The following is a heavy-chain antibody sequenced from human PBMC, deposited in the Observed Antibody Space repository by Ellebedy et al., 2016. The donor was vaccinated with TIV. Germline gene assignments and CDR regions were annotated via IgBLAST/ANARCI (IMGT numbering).Heavy chain of an antibody. D-gene: IGHD2-2*03. CDR1: GFTFSSYG. CDR3: ARDHGYDY. Sequence: GESLKISCAASGFTFSSYGMHWVRQAPGKGLEWVAFIRYDGSNKYYADSVKGRFTISRDNSKNTLYLQMNSLRAEDTAVYYCARDHGYDYWGQGTLVTVSS. CDR2: IRYDGSNK. V-gene: IGHV3-30*02. J-gene: IGHJ4*02.